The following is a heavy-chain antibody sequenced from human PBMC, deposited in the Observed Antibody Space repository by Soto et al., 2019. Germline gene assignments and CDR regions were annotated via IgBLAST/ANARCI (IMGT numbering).Heavy chain of an antibody. V-gene: IGHV6-1*01. J-gene: IGHJ4*02. CDR2: TYYRSNWYN. D-gene: IGHD3-10*02. Sequence: QVQLQQSGPGLVKPSQTISLTCAISGDSVSSNSAAWNWIRQSPSRGLEWLGRTYYRSNWYNHYAVSVKSRISINPDTSKNQFSLQLNFVTPEDTAVYYCARCSGSFYNPPDYWGQGTLVTVSS. CDR1: GDSVSSNSAA. CDR3: ARCSGSFYNPPDY.